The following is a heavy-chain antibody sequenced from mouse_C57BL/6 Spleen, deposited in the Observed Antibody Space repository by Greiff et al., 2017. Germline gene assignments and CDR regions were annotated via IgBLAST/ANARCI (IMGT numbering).Heavy chain of an antibody. V-gene: IGHV1-15*01. CDR2: IDPETGGT. CDR3: TRAVVATGYVDV. D-gene: IGHD1-1*01. CDR1: GYTFTDYE. Sequence: QVQLQQSGAELVRPGASVTLSCKASGYTFTDYEMHWVKQTPVHGLEWIGAIDPETGGTAYNPKFKGKAILTADKSSSTAYMELRSLTSEDSDVYYCTRAVVATGYVDVWGTGTTVTVSS. J-gene: IGHJ1*03.